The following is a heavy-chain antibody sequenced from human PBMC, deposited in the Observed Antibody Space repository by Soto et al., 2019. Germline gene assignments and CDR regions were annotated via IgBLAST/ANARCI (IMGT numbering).Heavy chain of an antibody. CDR1: GFTFSSSE. Sequence: PGGALRLSCVASGFTFSSSEMHCFCLAPGKGLEWVSYISSSGSTVYHAASVEGRLTISRDNAKNSLFLQMNSLRAEATALYYCAREGSYDTMDYWGLGTLVTV. J-gene: IGHJ4*02. D-gene: IGHD3-22*01. CDR3: AREGSYDTMDY. CDR2: ISSSGSTV. V-gene: IGHV3-48*03.